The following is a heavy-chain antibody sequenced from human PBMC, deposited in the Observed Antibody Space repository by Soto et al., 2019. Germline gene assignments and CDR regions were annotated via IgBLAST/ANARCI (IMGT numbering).Heavy chain of an antibody. D-gene: IGHD3-9*01. J-gene: IGHJ4*02. CDR3: ARGAQILRYFDWLLRDFDY. Sequence: ASVKVSCKASGYTFTSYDINWVRQATGQGLEWMGWMNPNSGNTGYAQKFQGRVTMTRNTSISTAYMELSSLRSEDTAVYYCARGAQILRYFDWLLRDFDYWGQGTLVTVSS. CDR2: MNPNSGNT. CDR1: GYTFTSYD. V-gene: IGHV1-8*01.